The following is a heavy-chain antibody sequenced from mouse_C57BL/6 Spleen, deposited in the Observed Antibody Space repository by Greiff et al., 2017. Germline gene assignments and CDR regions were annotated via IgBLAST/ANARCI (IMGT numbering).Heavy chain of an antibody. CDR1: GYTFTSYW. V-gene: IGHV1-55*01. D-gene: IGHD1-1*01. CDR3: ARKYYYGSSYADYFDY. Sequence: VQLQQPGAELVKPGASVKMSCKASGYTFTSYWITWVKQRPGQGLEWIGDIYPGSGSTNYNEKFKSKATLTVDTSSSTAYMQLSSLTSEDSAVYYCARKYYYGSSYADYFDYWGQGTTLTVSS. CDR2: IYPGSGST. J-gene: IGHJ2*01.